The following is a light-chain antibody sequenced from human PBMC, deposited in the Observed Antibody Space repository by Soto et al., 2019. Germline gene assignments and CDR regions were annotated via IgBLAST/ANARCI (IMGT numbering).Light chain of an antibody. CDR1: QSLXSY. CDR2: GPS. V-gene: IGKV3-15*01. J-gene: IGKJ5*01. Sequence: TQSASTLSVALGESATLSCRASQSLXSYLAWYERKPGQAPRPLIXGPSTRATAIPARFSGSGSGKEFTLTISSLQSEYFAGYYCQQYNNWFPSTFGQGTRLEIK. CDR3: QQYNNWFPST.